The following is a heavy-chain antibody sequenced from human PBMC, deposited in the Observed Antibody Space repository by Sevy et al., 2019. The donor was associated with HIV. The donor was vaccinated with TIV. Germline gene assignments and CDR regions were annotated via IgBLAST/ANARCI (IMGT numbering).Heavy chain of an antibody. D-gene: IGHD3-16*01. J-gene: IGHJ4*02. Sequence: GGSLRLSCTASGFTFGDYAMSWVRQAPGKGLELVGFIRSKAYGGTTEYAASVKGRFTISRDDSKSIAYLQMNSLKTEDTSVYYCTRFGGRGGPDYWGQGTLVTVSS. CDR1: GFTFGDYA. V-gene: IGHV3-49*04. CDR3: TRFGGRGGPDY. CDR2: IRSKAYGGTT.